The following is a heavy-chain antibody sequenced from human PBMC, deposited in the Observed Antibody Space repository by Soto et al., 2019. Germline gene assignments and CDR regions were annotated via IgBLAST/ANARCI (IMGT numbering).Heavy chain of an antibody. CDR2: ISAYNGNT. D-gene: IGHD3-9*01. V-gene: IGHV1-18*01. CDR3: ARWERYYILTGYSRPYRGYFDY. Sequence: GASVKVSCKASGYTFTSYGISWVRQAPGQGLEWMGWISAYNGNTDYAQKLQGRVTMTTDTSTGTDYMEMRSLRSDDTAVYYCARWERYYILTGYSRPYRGYFDYWGQGTLVTVSS. CDR1: GYTFTSYG. J-gene: IGHJ4*02.